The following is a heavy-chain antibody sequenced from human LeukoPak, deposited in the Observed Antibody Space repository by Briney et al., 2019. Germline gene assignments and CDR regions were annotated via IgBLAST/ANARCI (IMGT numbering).Heavy chain of an antibody. CDR2: IKIDSGGT. V-gene: IGHV1-2*02. Sequence: ASVKVSCTASGYTFTGYYLHWIREAPGQGLEWMGWIKIDSGGTKSAQKFQDRVTMTRDTSISTAYMELSGLISHDTAMYYCATKTAGSTFDTWGQGTLVTVSS. D-gene: IGHD3-9*01. CDR1: GYTFTGYY. CDR3: ATKTAGSTFDT. J-gene: IGHJ4*02.